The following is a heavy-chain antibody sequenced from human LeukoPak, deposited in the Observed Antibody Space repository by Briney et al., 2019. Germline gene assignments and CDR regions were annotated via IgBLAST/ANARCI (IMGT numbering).Heavy chain of an antibody. D-gene: IGHD6-19*01. J-gene: IGHJ4*02. Sequence: PSETLSLTCTVSGGSISSYYWSWIRQPPGKGLEWIGCIYYSGSTNYNPSLKSRVTISVDTSKNQFSLKLSSVTAADTAVYYCARLRPPTYSSGWHFDYWGQGTLVTVSS. V-gene: IGHV4-59*08. CDR1: GGSISSYY. CDR3: ARLRPPTYSSGWHFDY. CDR2: IYYSGST.